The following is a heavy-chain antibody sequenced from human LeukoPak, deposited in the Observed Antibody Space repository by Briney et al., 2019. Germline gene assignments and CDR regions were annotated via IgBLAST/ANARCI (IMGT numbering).Heavy chain of an antibody. CDR2: ISGDGGST. Sequence: GGSLRLSCAASGFTFDDYAMHWVRQAPGKGLEWVSVISGDGGSTYYADSVKGRFTISRDNSKNSLYLQMNSLRTEDTALYYCAKSRFWSGYYPIFDYWGQGTLVTVSS. D-gene: IGHD3-3*01. CDR3: AKSRFWSGYYPIFDY. CDR1: GFTFDDYA. V-gene: IGHV3-43*02. J-gene: IGHJ4*02.